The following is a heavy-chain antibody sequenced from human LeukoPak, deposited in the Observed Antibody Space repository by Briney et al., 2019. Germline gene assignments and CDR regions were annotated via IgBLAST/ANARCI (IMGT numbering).Heavy chain of an antibody. Sequence: SVKVSCKASGGTFSSYAISWVRQAPGQGLEWMGGIIPIFGTANYAQKFQGRVTITADESTSTAYMELSSLRSEDTAVYYCARVRTFAAMVRGVTYYYYMDVWGKGTTVTISS. CDR2: IIPIFGTA. D-gene: IGHD3-10*01. CDR3: ARVRTFAAMVRGVTYYYYMDV. CDR1: GGTFSSYA. J-gene: IGHJ6*03. V-gene: IGHV1-69*13.